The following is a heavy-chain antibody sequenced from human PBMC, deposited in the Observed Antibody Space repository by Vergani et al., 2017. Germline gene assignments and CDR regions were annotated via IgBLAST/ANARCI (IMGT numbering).Heavy chain of an antibody. CDR1: EFTFSNYW. Sequence: EVQLVESGGGLVQPGGSLRLSCAASEFTFSNYWMHWVRQAPGKGLVWVSRINSDGSSIKYADSVKGRFTISRDNAKNTLYLQMNSLRAEDTAVYYCAIGHSYSYYYYGMDVWGQGTTVTVSS. D-gene: IGHD5-18*01. CDR3: AIGHSYSYYYYGMDV. V-gene: IGHV3-74*03. J-gene: IGHJ6*02. CDR2: INSDGSSI.